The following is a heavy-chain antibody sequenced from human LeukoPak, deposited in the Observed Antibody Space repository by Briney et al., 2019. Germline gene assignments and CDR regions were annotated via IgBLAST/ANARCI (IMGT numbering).Heavy chain of an antibody. CDR1: GGSISSSSYY. CDR3: ARGRYSGSFQH. V-gene: IGHV4-39*01. D-gene: IGHD1-26*01. J-gene: IGHJ1*01. Sequence: SETLSLTCTVSGGSISSSSYYWGWIRQSPGKGLEWIGSIFHSGSTYYDPSLKSRVTISVDTSKNQFSLKLSSVTAADTAVYYCARGRYSGSFQHWGQGTLVTVSS. CDR2: IFHSGST.